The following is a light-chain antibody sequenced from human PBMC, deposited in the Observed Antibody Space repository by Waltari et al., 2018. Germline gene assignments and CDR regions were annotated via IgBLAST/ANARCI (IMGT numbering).Light chain of an antibody. J-gene: IGLJ1*01. Sequence: QSALTQPASVSGSPGQSITISCSGTDSDVGAYDFVSWYQQHPGKAPHLIIYEVINRPSGISNRFSASKSGNTASLTISGLQAEDEADYCCSSYTTSSAPGVFGTGTRVTVL. CDR3: SSYTTSSAPGV. V-gene: IGLV2-14*01. CDR2: EVI. CDR1: DSDVGAYDF.